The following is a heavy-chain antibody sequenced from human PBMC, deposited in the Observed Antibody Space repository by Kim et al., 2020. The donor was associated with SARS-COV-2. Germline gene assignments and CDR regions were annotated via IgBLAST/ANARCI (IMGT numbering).Heavy chain of an antibody. V-gene: IGHV4-34*04. CDR3: ALIPWWGNYYYYGMDV. Sequence: SLKSRATISVDTSKNQFSLQPSSVTAADTAVYYCALIPWWGNYYYYGMDVWGQGTTVTVSS. D-gene: IGHD2-8*02. J-gene: IGHJ6*02.